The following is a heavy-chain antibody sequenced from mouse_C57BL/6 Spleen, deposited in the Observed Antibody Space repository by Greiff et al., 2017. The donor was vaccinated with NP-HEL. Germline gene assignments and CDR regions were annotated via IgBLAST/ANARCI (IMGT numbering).Heavy chain of an antibody. D-gene: IGHD4-1*01. Sequence: VQLQQSGTEPVKPGASVKLSCKASGYTFTSYWMHWVKQRPGQGLEWIGNINPSNGGTNYNEKFKSKATLTVDKSSSTAYMQLSSLTSEDSAVYYCATGTGYWYFDVWGTGTTVTVSS. CDR2: INPSNGGT. V-gene: IGHV1-53*01. J-gene: IGHJ1*03. CDR3: ATGTGYWYFDV. CDR1: GYTFTSYW.